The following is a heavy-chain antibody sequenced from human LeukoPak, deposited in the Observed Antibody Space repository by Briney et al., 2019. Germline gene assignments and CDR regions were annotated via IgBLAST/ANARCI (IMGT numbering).Heavy chain of an antibody. D-gene: IGHD3-16*01. CDR1: GFTVSSNY. V-gene: IGHV3-72*01. CDR2: IRNKANSYTT. J-gene: IGHJ4*02. CDR3: TRDSYGTDN. Sequence: GGSLRLSCAASGFTVSSNYMNWVCQAPGKGLEWVGRIRNKANSYTTEYAASVKGRFTISRDDSKNSVYLQMTSLKTEDTAVYYCTRDSYGTDNWGQGTLVTVSS.